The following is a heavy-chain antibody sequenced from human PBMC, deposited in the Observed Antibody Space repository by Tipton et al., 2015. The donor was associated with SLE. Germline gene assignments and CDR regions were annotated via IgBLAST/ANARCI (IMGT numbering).Heavy chain of an antibody. CDR1: GFTFSSYA. CDR2: ISYDGSNK. V-gene: IGHV3-30*04. D-gene: IGHD6-19*01. CDR3: ASPDEVASGWYQY. J-gene: IGHJ4*02. Sequence: SLRLSCAASGFTFSSYAMHWVRQAPGKGLEWVAVISYDGSNKYYADSVKGRFTISRDNSKNTLYLQMNSLRAEDAAVYYCASPDEVASGWYQYWGQGTLVTVSS.